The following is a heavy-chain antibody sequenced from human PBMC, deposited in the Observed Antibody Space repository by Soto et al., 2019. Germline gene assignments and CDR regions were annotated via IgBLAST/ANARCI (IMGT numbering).Heavy chain of an antibody. CDR2: TYYRSKWYN. V-gene: IGHV6-1*01. D-gene: IGHD2-2*02. CDR1: GDSVSSNSVA. Sequence: PSQTLSLTCAISGDSVSSNSVAWHWIRQSPSRGLEWLGRTYYRSKWYNDYGLSVKSRITINPDTSKNQFSLQLKSVTPEDTAVYYCAREIPHHQSNWLDPWGQGTLVTVSS. J-gene: IGHJ5*02. CDR3: AREIPHHQSNWLDP.